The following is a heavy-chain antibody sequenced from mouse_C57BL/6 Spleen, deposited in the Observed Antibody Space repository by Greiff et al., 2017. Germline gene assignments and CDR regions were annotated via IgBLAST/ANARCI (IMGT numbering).Heavy chain of an antibody. D-gene: IGHD1-1*01. CDR3: TSDYYSCSHYFDY. CDR1: GFNIKDYY. CDR2: IDPEDGDT. V-gene: IGHV14-1*01. J-gene: IGHJ2*01. Sequence: VQLKQSGAELVRPGASVKLSCTASGFNIKDYYMHWVKQRPEQGLEWIGRIDPEDGDTEYAPKFQGKATMTADTSSNTAYLQLSSLTSEDTSVYYCTSDYYSCSHYFDYWGQGTTLTVSS.